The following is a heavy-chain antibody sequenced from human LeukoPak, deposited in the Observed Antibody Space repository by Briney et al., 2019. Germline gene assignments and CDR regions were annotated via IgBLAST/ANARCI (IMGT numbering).Heavy chain of an antibody. CDR1: GYSFTSYG. CDR3: ARDQKVALTYSSGWLDY. CDR2: ISGFNGDT. D-gene: IGHD6-25*01. J-gene: IGHJ4*02. Sequence: ASVKVSCKSSGYSFTSYGISWVRQAPGQGPEWMGWISGFNGDTIYAQELQGRVTLSTDTSTRIAYMEVRSLRSDDTAVYYCARDQKVALTYSSGWLDYWGQGTLVNVSS. V-gene: IGHV1-18*01.